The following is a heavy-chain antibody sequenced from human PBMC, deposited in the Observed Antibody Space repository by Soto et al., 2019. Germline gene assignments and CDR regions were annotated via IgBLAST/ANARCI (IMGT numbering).Heavy chain of an antibody. D-gene: IGHD3-9*01. CDR1: GFTFSSYE. V-gene: IGHV3-48*03. Sequence: GGSLRLSCAASGFTFSSYEMNWVRQAPGKGLEWVSYISSSGSTIYYADSVKGRFTISRDNAKNSLYLQMNSLRAEDTAVYYCARPPGYISDWYYFDLWGQGTLVTVSS. CDR2: ISSSGSTI. CDR3: ARPPGYISDWYYFDL. J-gene: IGHJ4*02.